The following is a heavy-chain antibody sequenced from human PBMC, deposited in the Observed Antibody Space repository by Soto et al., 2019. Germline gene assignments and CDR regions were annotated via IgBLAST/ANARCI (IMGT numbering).Heavy chain of an antibody. J-gene: IGHJ4*02. CDR3: ARGSTDSYPGSRIFDF. CDR1: GLTFGSRA. D-gene: IGHD3-10*01. Sequence: PGGSLRLSCVASGLTFGSRAMTWVRQAPGEGLQWASTITDTGGDAKYADSVRGRFVISRDNSKKTLYLQMTSLTAEDSAMYYCARGSTDSYPGSRIFDFWGRGTLVTVS. CDR2: ITDTGGDA. V-gene: IGHV3-23*01.